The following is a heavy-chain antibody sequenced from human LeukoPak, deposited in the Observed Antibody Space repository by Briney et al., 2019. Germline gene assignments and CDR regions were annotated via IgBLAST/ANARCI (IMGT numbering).Heavy chain of an antibody. V-gene: IGHV3-21*04. CDR1: GFTFSSYS. CDR3: AKDFFWWEPLSPHPAGDAFDI. CDR2: ISSSSSYI. Sequence: GGSLRLSCAASGFTFSSYSMNWVRQAPGKGLEWVSSISSSSSYIYYADSVKGRFTISRDNSKNTLYLQMNSLRAEDTAVYYCAKDFFWWEPLSPHPAGDAFDIWGQGTMVTVSS. J-gene: IGHJ3*02. D-gene: IGHD1-26*01.